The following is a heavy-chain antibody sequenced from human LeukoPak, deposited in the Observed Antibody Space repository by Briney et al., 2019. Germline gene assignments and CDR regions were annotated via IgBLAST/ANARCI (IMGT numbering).Heavy chain of an antibody. J-gene: IGHJ4*02. CDR3: ATGIAAEIDY. CDR2: MNHSGST. D-gene: IGHD6-13*01. CDR1: GGSFSGYY. V-gene: IGHV4-34*01. Sequence: ETLSLTCAVYGGSFSGYYWSWIRQPPGKGLEWIGEMNHSGSTNYNPSLKSRVTISVDTFRNQFSLKLSSVTAADTAVYYCATGIAAEIDYWGQGTLVTVAS.